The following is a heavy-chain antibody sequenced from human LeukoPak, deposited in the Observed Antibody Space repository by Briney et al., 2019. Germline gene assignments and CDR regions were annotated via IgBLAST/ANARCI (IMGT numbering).Heavy chain of an antibody. J-gene: IGHJ6*03. CDR1: GFTVSSYG. CDR3: AKDSEGIATSYYMDV. Sequence: GGSLRLSCAASGFTVSSYGMHWVRQAPGKGLEWVAFIRYDGSNKYYADSVKGRFTISRDNSKNTLYLQMNSLRAEDTAVYYCAKDSEGIATSYYMDVWGKGTTVTISS. V-gene: IGHV3-30*02. CDR2: IRYDGSNK. D-gene: IGHD6-13*01.